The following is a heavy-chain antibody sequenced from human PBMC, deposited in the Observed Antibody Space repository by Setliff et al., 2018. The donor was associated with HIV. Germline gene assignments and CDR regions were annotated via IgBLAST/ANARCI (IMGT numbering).Heavy chain of an antibody. D-gene: IGHD3-10*01. CDR2: IHYRGSA. J-gene: IGHJ4*02. CDR1: GESFSGYY. Sequence: SETLSLTCAVYGESFSGYYWGWVRQSPGKGLEWIGVIHYRGSAYYNLSLQSRVTLSVDTSKNSFSLHLTSVTAADTAVYFCARARGPPLPVLDFWGPGTLVTVSS. V-gene: IGHV4-34*01. CDR3: ARARGPPLPVLDF.